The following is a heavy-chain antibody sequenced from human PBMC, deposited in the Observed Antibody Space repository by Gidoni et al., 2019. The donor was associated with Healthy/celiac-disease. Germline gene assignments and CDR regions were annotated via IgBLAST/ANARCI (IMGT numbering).Heavy chain of an antibody. CDR2: IYWDDDK. CDR3: AHQVSRFGELWGYYYGMDV. V-gene: IGHV2-5*02. Sequence: QITLKESGPTLVKPTQTLTLTCTFSGFSLSTSGVGVGWIRQPPGKALEWLALIYWDDDKRYSPSLKSRLTNTKDTSKNQVVLTMTNMDPVDTATYYCAHQVSRFGELWGYYYGMDVWGQGTTVTVSS. CDR1: GFSLSTSGVG. D-gene: IGHD3-10*01. J-gene: IGHJ6*02.